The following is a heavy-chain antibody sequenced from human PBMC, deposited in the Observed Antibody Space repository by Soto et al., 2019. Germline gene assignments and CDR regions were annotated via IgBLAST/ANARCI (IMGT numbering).Heavy chain of an antibody. CDR1: GFTFSTYA. D-gene: IGHD6-19*01. CDR2: VSGSGGNT. Sequence: VQLLESGGGLLQPGGSLRLSCAASGFTFSTYAMTWVRQAPGKGPEWVSSVSGSGGNTLYADSEKGRFTISRDNSKDTLYLQMNSLRAGDTAVYYCAKGRAPSGWYPPYYYGMDVWGQGNTVSVSS. J-gene: IGHJ6*02. CDR3: AKGRAPSGWYPPYYYGMDV. V-gene: IGHV3-23*01.